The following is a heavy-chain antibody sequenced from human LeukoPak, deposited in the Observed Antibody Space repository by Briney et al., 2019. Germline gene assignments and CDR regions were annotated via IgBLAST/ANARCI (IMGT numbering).Heavy chain of an antibody. CDR1: GGSFSGYY. D-gene: IGHD3-10*01. J-gene: IGHJ4*02. CDR2: INHSGST. V-gene: IGHV4-34*01. Sequence: PSETLSLTCAVYGGSFSGYYWSWIRQPPGKGLEWIGEINHSGSTNYNPSLKSRVTISVDTSKNQFSLKLSSVTAADTAVYYCASYYGWYFDYWGQGTLVTVSS. CDR3: ASYYGWYFDY.